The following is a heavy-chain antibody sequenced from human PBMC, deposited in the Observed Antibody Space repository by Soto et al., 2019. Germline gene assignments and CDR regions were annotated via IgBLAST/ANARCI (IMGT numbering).Heavy chain of an antibody. CDR2: IYYSGST. D-gene: IGHD2-15*01. V-gene: IGHV4-39*01. Sequence: QLQLQESGPGLVKPSETLSLTCTVSGGSISSSSYYWGWIRQPPGKGLEWIGIIYYSGSTYYNPSLKSRVTISVDTSKNQFSLKLSSVTAADTAVYYCANDGGGYCSGGSCPNAFDIWGQGTMVTVSS. CDR1: GGSISSSSYY. J-gene: IGHJ3*02. CDR3: ANDGGGYCSGGSCPNAFDI.